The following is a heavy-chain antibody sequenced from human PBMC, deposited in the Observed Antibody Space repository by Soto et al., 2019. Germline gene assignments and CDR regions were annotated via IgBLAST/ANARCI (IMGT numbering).Heavy chain of an antibody. Sequence: SVKVSCKASGGTFSSYTISWVRQAPGQGLEWMGRIIPISGIANYAQKFQGRVTITADKSTSTAYMELSRLRSDDTAVYYCARSVPGPLYGSGSYHEFENGMDVWGQGTTVTVSS. J-gene: IGHJ6*02. CDR3: ARSVPGPLYGSGSYHEFENGMDV. D-gene: IGHD3-10*01. CDR1: GGTFSSYT. V-gene: IGHV1-69*02. CDR2: IIPISGIA.